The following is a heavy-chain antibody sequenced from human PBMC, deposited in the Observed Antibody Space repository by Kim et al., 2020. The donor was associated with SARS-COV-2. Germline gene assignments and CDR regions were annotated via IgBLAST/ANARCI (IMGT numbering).Heavy chain of an antibody. J-gene: IGHJ6*02. V-gene: IGHV4-30-2*05. CDR2: RT. Sequence: RTYYNPSLRSRVTISVDTSKSQFSLTLSSMTAADTAMYFCARVSGNYGMDVWGQGTTVTVSS. CDR3: ARVSGNYGMDV.